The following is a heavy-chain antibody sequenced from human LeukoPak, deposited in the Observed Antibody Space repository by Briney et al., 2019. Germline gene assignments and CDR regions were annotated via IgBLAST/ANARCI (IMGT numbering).Heavy chain of an antibody. CDR1: GGSISSYY. Sequence: SETLSLTCTVSGGSISSYYWSWIRQPAGKGLEWIGRIYTSGSTNYNPSLKSRVTMSVDTSKNQFSLKLSSVTAADTAVYYCARDLRDYYDSSARNDAFDIWGQGTMVTVSS. CDR3: ARDLRDYYDSSARNDAFDI. J-gene: IGHJ3*02. CDR2: IYTSGST. D-gene: IGHD3-22*01. V-gene: IGHV4-4*07.